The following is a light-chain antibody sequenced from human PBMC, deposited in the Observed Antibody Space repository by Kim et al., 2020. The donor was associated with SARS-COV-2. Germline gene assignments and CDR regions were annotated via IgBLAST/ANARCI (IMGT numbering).Light chain of an antibody. V-gene: IGKV1-33*01. CDR2: DAS. Sequence: IQMTQSPSSLSASVGDRVTITCQASQDISNYLNWYQQKPGKAPTLLIYDASNLETGVPSRFSGSGSGTDFTFTISSLQPEDIATYYCQQYDNLPITFGQGTRLEIK. CDR3: QQYDNLPIT. CDR1: QDISNY. J-gene: IGKJ5*01.